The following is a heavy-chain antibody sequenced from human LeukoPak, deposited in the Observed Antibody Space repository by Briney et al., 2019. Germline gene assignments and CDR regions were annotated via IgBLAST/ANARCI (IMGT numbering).Heavy chain of an antibody. CDR3: ARDALMVATDYYYYYMDV. CDR1: GYTFTSYG. J-gene: IGHJ6*03. Sequence: ASVKVSCKASGYTFTSYGISWVRQAPGQGLEWMGWISAYNGNTNYAQKLQGRVTMTTDTSTSTAYMELRSLRSDDTAVYYCARDALMVATDYYYYYMDVWGKGTTVTISS. CDR2: ISAYNGNT. D-gene: IGHD5-12*01. V-gene: IGHV1-18*01.